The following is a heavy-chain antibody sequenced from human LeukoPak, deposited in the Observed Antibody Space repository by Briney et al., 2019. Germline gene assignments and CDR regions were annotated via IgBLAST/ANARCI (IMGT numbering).Heavy chain of an antibody. J-gene: IGHJ3*02. V-gene: IGHV3-23*01. CDR1: GFTFSIYA. Sequence: SGGSLRLSCAASGFTFSIYAMSWVRQAPGKGLEWVSAISGSGGSTYYADSVKGRFTISRDNSKNTLYLQMNSLRAEDTAVYYCAKVRYSSSSDDAFDIWGQGTMVTVSS. CDR3: AKVRYSSSSDDAFDI. D-gene: IGHD6-13*01. CDR2: ISGSGGST.